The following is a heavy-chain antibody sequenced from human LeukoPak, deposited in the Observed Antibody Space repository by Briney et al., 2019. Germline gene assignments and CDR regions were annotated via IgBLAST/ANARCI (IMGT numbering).Heavy chain of an antibody. CDR1: GGSISSYY. CDR2: IYYSGST. V-gene: IGHV4-59*08. D-gene: IGHD1-1*01. CDR3: ARRIGTSYFDY. Sequence: PSETLSLTCTVSGGSISSYYWSWIRQPPGKGLEWIGYIYYSGSTNYNPSLKSRVTISVDTSKNQFPLKLSSVTAADTAVYYCARRIGTSYFDYWGQGTLVTVSS. J-gene: IGHJ4*02.